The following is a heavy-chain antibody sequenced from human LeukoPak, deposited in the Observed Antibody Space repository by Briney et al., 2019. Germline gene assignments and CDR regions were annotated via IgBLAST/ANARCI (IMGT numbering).Heavy chain of an antibody. CDR2: ISGSGGST. V-gene: IGHV3-23*01. D-gene: IGHD6-6*01. CDR3: AKDYYSSSFPPGIDWFDP. CDR1: GFTFSSYA. Sequence: GGSLRLSCATSGFTFSSYAMSWVRQAPGKGLKWVSAISGSGGSTYYADSVKGRFTISRDNSKNTLYLQMNSLRAEDTAVYYCAKDYYSSSFPPGIDWFDPWGQGTLVTVSS. J-gene: IGHJ5*02.